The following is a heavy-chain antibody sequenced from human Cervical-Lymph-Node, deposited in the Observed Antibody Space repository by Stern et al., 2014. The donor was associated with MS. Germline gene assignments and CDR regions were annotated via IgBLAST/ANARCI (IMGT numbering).Heavy chain of an antibody. V-gene: IGHV1-69*09. D-gene: IGHD2-15*01. CDR2: IIPMIGLA. Sequence: VQLLQSGAEVKKPGSSVNVSCKASGGTFSSSYAVSWVRQAPGQGLEWMGRIIPMIGLANYAQKFQTRLTITADKSSSTVYMELSSLTSEDTALYYCARGIVTNRPAATLHNLFDPWGQGTLVTVSS. CDR3: ARGIVTNRPAATLHNLFDP. J-gene: IGHJ5*02. CDR1: GGTFSSSYA.